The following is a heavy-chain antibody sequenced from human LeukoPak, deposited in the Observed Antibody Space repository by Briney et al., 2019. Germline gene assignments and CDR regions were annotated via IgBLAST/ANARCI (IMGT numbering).Heavy chain of an antibody. Sequence: SGPTLVKPTQALTLTSTFSGLSLTTGGVGVGWIRQPSGKALEWLALIYWDDDERYSPSLKSRLTITKDTSKNQVVLTMTNMDPVDTATYYCARRNMMIIPNAFDIWGQGTMVTVSS. V-gene: IGHV2-5*02. CDR2: IYWDDDE. CDR1: GLSLTTGGVG. CDR3: ARRNMMIIPNAFDI. D-gene: IGHD3-16*01. J-gene: IGHJ3*02.